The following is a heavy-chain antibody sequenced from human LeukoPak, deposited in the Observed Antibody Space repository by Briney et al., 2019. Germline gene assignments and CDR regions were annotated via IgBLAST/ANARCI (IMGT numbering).Heavy chain of an antibody. CDR3: ARDRVTMVRGVNYYFDY. J-gene: IGHJ4*02. Sequence: PGGSLRLSCAASGFTFSSYWMSWVRQAPGKGLERVANIKQDGSEKYYVDSVKGRFTISRDNAKNSLYLQMNSLRAEDTAVYYCARDRVTMVRGVNYYFDYWGQGTLVTVSS. V-gene: IGHV3-7*05. CDR2: IKQDGSEK. D-gene: IGHD3-10*01. CDR1: GFTFSSYW.